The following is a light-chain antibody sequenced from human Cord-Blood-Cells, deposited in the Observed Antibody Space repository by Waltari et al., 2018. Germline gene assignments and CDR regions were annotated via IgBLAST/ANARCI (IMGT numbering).Light chain of an antibody. CDR3: SSYTSSSTLEV. J-gene: IGLJ3*02. V-gene: IGLV2-14*01. CDR1: SSDVGGYNY. CDR2: DVS. Sequence: QSALTQPASVSGSPGQSITISCTGTSSDVGGYNYVSWYQQHPGKAPKLMIYDVSHRSSGVSNRFSGSKSGNTASLTISGLQAEDEADYYCSSYTSSSTLEVFGGGTKLTVL.